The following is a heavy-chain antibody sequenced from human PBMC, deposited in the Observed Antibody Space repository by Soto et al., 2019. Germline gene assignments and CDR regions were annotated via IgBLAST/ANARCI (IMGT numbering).Heavy chain of an antibody. J-gene: IGHJ4*02. CDR2: ISDYNGNT. Sequence: QVQLVQSGAEVKKPGDSVKVSCTASGYTFTSYGISWVRQAPVQGLEWMGWISDYNGNTNYAQKLQGRVTMTTDTSTSTAYLELRSLRSDDTAVDYCVVAAQPYSFDYCGQGTLGTVSS. D-gene: IGHD2-15*01. CDR1: GYTFTSYG. V-gene: IGHV1-18*01. CDR3: VVAAQPYSFDY.